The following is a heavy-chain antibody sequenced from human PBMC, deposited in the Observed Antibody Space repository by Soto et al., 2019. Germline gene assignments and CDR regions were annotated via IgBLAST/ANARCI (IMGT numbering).Heavy chain of an antibody. CDR2: IYYSGRT. J-gene: IGHJ5*02. Sequence: QVQLQESGPGLVKPSQTLSLTCTVSGGPISSGGYYWSWIRQHPGKGLEWIGYIYYSGRTYYNPSLKSRVNISVDTSKNQFSLKLRSVTAADTAVYYCARGIVVPAARWFDPWGQASLVTVSS. V-gene: IGHV4-31*03. D-gene: IGHD2-2*01. CDR3: ARGIVVPAARWFDP. CDR1: GGPISSGGYY.